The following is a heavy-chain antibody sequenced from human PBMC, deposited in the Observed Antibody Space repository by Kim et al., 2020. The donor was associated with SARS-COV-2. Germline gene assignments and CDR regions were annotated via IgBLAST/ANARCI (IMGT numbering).Heavy chain of an antibody. Sequence: GGSLRLSCAASGFTFSSYSMNWVRQAPGKGLEWVTSISSSSSYIYYADSVKGRFTISRDNAKNSLYLQMNSLRAEDTAVYYCAILYLSSSWYGAFDIWGQGTMVTVSS. CDR1: GFTFSSYS. CDR3: AILYLSSSWYGAFDI. CDR2: ISSSSSYI. J-gene: IGHJ3*02. V-gene: IGHV3-21*01. D-gene: IGHD6-13*01.